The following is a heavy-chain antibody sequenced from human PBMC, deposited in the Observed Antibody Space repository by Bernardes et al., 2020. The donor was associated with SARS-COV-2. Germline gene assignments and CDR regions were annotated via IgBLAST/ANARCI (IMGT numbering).Heavy chain of an antibody. CDR2: VSNDGSIT. CDR3: ARETTSSGYYFIS. V-gene: IGHV3-74*01. Sequence: GGSLRLSCAASGFTFSTYWMHWVRRAPGKGLVWVSRVSNDGSITNYADSVKGRFTVSRDNAENTLYLQMNSLRVEDTALYYCARETTSSGYYFISWGQGTLVTVSS. D-gene: IGHD3-22*01. CDR1: GFTFSTYW. J-gene: IGHJ5*02.